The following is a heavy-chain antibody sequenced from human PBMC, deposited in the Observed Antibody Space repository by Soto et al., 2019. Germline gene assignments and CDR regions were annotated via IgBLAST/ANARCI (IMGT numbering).Heavy chain of an antibody. D-gene: IGHD4-17*01. V-gene: IGHV1-69*01. CDR3: ARDASDYGDPPYSDY. J-gene: IGHJ4*02. CDR1: GGTFTSYA. CDR2: IIPIFGTA. Sequence: QVQLVQSGAEVEKPGSSVMLSCKAYGGTFTSYAISWVRQAPGHGLEWMGGIIPIFGTANYAQKFQGRVTITADESTSTAYMELSSLRFEDTGVYYCARDASDYGDPPYSDYWGQGTLVTVSS.